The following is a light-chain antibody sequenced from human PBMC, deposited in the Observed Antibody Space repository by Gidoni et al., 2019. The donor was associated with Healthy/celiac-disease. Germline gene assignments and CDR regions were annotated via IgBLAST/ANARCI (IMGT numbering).Light chain of an antibody. CDR1: KLGDKY. V-gene: IGLV3-1*01. J-gene: IGLJ2*01. Sequence: SYELTPPPSVSVSPGQTASITCSGDKLGDKYACWYQQKPGQSPVLVIYQDSKRPSGIPERFSGSNSGNTATLTISGTQAMDEADYYCQAWDSSSPVVVGGGTKLTVL. CDR3: QAWDSSSPVV. CDR2: QDS.